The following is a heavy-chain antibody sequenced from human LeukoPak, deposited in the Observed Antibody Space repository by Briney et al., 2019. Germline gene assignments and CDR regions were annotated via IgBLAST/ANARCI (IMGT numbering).Heavy chain of an antibody. J-gene: IGHJ4*02. D-gene: IGHD3-10*02. CDR3: ARDNSITMSY. CDR1: GYSISSGYY. V-gene: IGHV4-38-2*02. Sequence: SETLSLTCTVSGYSISSGYYWGWIRQPPGKGLEWIGSIYHSGSTYYNPSLKSRVTISVDTSKNQFSLKLSSVTAADTAVYYCARDNSITMSYWGQGTLVTVSS. CDR2: IYHSGST.